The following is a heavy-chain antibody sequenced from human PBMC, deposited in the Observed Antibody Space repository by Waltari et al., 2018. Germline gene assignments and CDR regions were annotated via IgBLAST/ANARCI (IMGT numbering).Heavy chain of an antibody. D-gene: IGHD6-6*01. CDR3: ARVAARSAVDY. Sequence: QVQLQESGPGLVKPSETLSLPCAVAGYSISSGYYWGWIRQPPGKGLEWIGSIYHSGSTYYNPSLKSRVTISVDTSKNQFSVKLSSVTAADTAVYYCARVAARSAVDYWGQGTLVTVSS. J-gene: IGHJ4*02. V-gene: IGHV4-38-2*01. CDR1: GYSISSGYY. CDR2: IYHSGST.